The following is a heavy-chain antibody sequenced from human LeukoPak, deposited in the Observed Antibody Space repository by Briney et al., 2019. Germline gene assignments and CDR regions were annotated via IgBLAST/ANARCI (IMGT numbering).Heavy chain of an antibody. CDR1: GFTFSSYA. V-gene: IGHV3-23*01. CDR2: ISGSGGST. D-gene: IGHD6-13*01. J-gene: IGHJ4*02. Sequence: GGSLRLSCTASGFTFSSYAINWVRQAPGKGLEWVSGISGSGGSTDYGDSVKGRFTISRDNSKNTLYLQMNSLRAEDTAVYYCAKTRPLDSSSWSHGDYWGQGTLDTVSS. CDR3: AKTRPLDSSSWSHGDY.